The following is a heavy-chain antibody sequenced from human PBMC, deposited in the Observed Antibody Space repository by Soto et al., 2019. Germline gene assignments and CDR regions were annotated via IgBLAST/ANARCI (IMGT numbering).Heavy chain of an antibody. CDR3: AKAATYCDSTSCLRPANPDV. CDR1: GFTFSSYA. Sequence: SGGSVRLSCAASGFTFSSYAMTWVRQAPGKGLEWVSAISDSGVSTYYTDSVKGRFTISRDNSRNTMYLQMNSLRAEDTAVYFCAKAATYCDSTSCLRPANPDVWGQGTTVTVSS. D-gene: IGHD2-2*01. J-gene: IGHJ6*02. CDR2: ISDSGVST. V-gene: IGHV3-23*01.